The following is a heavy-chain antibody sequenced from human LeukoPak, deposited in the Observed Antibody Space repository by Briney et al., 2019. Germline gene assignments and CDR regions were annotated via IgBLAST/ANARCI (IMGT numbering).Heavy chain of an antibody. D-gene: IGHD4/OR15-4a*01. CDR1: GLTFSGSA. CDR3: TRHVTMVEYYYGMGV. Sequence: GGSLRLSCAASGLTFSGSAMHWVRQASGKGLEWVGRIRSKANSYATAYAASVKGRFTISRDDSKNTAYLQMNSLKTEDTAVYYCTRHVTMVEYYYGMGVWGQGTTVTVSS. J-gene: IGHJ6*02. CDR2: IRSKANSYAT. V-gene: IGHV3-73*01.